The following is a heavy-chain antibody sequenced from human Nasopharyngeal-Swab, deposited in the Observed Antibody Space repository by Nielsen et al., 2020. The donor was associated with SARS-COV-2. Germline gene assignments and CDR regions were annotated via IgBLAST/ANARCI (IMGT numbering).Heavy chain of an antibody. CDR1: GLNVSNNY. J-gene: IGHJ1*01. Sequence: GESLKISCAASGLNVSNNYMTWVRQAPGKGLEWVSIIYSSGSIYHADSVKGRFIISRDTSKNTLSLRMNSLRVEDTAVYYCASAVTGPLYWGQGTLVTVSS. D-gene: IGHD4-11*01. CDR3: ASAVTGPLY. V-gene: IGHV3-53*01. CDR2: IYSSGSI.